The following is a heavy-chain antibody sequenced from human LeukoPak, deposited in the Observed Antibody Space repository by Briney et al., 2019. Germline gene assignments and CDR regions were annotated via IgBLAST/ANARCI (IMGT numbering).Heavy chain of an antibody. CDR1: GGSISSYY. D-gene: IGHD1-26*01. V-gene: IGHV4-59*01. J-gene: IGHJ4*02. CDR3: ARASPLGVGATIDY. Sequence: SETLSLTCTVSGGSISSYYWSWIRQPPGKGLEWIGYIYYSGSTNYNPSLKSRVTISVDTSKNQFSLKLSSVTAADTAVYYCARASPLGVGATIDYWGQGTLVTVSS. CDR2: IYYSGST.